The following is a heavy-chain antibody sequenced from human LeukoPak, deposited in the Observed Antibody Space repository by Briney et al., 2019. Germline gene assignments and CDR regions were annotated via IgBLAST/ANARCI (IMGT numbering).Heavy chain of an antibody. CDR3: AREFFSARGDVFDY. CDR2: IYTSGST. V-gene: IGHV4-4*07. Sequence: SETLSLTCTVSGGSISSYYWSWIRQPAGKGLEWIGRIYTSGSTNYNPSLKSRVTMSVDTSKNQFSLKLSSVTAADTAVYYCAREFFSARGDVFDYWGQGTLVTVSS. D-gene: IGHD3-10*01. CDR1: GGSISSYY. J-gene: IGHJ4*02.